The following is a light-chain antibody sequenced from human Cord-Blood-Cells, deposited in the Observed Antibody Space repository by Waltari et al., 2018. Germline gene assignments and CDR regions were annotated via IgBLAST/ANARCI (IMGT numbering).Light chain of an antibody. J-gene: IGLJ3*02. Sequence: QSALTQPASVSGSPGQSITISCTGTSSDVGSYNLVSWYQQHPGKAPKLMIYEVRKRPSCVSNHFSGPKSGNTASLTISGLQAEDEADYYCCSYAGSSTWVFGGGTKLTVL. CDR2: EVR. CDR3: CSYAGSSTWV. V-gene: IGLV2-23*02. CDR1: SSDVGSYNL.